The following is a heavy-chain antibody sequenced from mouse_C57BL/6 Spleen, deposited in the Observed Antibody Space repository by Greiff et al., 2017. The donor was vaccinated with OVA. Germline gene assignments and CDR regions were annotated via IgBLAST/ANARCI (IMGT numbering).Heavy chain of an antibody. Sequence: QVHVKQSGAELVRPGASVTLSCKASGYTFTDYEMHWVKQTPVHGLEWIGAIDPETGGTAYNQKFKGKAILTADKSSSTAYMELRSLTSEDSAVYYCTRRNGYYAAWFAYWGQGTLVTVSA. CDR3: TRRNGYYAAWFAY. D-gene: IGHD2-3*01. V-gene: IGHV1-15*01. J-gene: IGHJ3*01. CDR1: GYTFTDYE. CDR2: IDPETGGT.